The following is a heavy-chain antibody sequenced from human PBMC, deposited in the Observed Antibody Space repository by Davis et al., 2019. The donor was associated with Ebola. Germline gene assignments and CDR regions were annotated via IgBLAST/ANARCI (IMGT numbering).Heavy chain of an antibody. J-gene: IGHJ6*02. CDR2: INPSGGST. Sequence: ASVKVSCKASGYTFTSYYMHWVRQAPGQGLEWMGIINPSGGSTSYAQKFQGRVTMTRNTSISTAYMELSSLRSEDTAVYYCARLTAAAGPYYYYYGMDVWGQGTTVTVSS. V-gene: IGHV1-46*01. CDR1: GYTFTSYY. CDR3: ARLTAAAGPYYYYYGMDV. D-gene: IGHD6-13*01.